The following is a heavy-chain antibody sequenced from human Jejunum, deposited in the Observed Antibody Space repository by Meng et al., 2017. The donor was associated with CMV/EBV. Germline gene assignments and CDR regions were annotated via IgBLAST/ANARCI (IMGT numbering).Heavy chain of an antibody. Sequence: SHWVCIRPPPGKGLAWIGGFFPSGSTSPNPSLKSPVTIFIAPSKNQFSLKLTSGTAADPAIYYFARAGGGEYSSPTSYFDYWGQGTLVTVSS. CDR1: SH. CDR2: FFPSGST. CDR3: ARAGGGEYSSPTSYFDY. D-gene: IGHD3-16*01. V-gene: IGHV4-38-2*02. J-gene: IGHJ4*02.